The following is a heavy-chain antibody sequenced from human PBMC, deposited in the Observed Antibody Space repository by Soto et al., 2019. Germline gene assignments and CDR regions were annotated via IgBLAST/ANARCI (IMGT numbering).Heavy chain of an antibody. D-gene: IGHD6-19*01. CDR1: GFTFSSYA. V-gene: IGHV3-30-3*01. J-gene: IGHJ4*02. CDR2: ISYDGSNK. CDR3: ARAHRPIAVAVPFDY. Sequence: QVQLVESGGGVVQPGRSLRLSCAASGFTFSSYAMHWVRQAPGKGLEWVAVISYDGSNKYYADSVKGRFTISRDNSKTTLYLQMNSLRAEDTAVYYCARAHRPIAVAVPFDYWGQGTLVTVSS.